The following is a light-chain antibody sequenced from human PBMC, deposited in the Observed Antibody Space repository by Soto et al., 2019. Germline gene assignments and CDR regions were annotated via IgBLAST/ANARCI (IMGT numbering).Light chain of an antibody. CDR3: QQYNSYSET. Sequence: DIQMTQSPSTLSGSVGDRVTITCRASQTISSWLAWYQQKPGKAPKLLIYKASTLKSGVPSRFSGSGSGTEFTLTISSLQPDDFAAYYCQQYNSYSETFGQGTKGE. CDR2: KAS. J-gene: IGKJ1*01. CDR1: QTISSW. V-gene: IGKV1-5*03.